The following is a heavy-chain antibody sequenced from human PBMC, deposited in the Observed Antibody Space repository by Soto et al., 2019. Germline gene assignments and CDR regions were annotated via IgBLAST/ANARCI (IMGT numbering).Heavy chain of an antibody. CDR1: GGSISSSSYY. D-gene: IGHD3-10*01. Sequence: SETLSLTCTVSGGSISSSSYYWGWIRQPPGKGLEWIGSINHSGSTNYNPSLKSRVTISVDTSKNQFSLKLSSVTAADTAVYYCARVGTMVRGSRPRRAWFDPWGQGTLVTVSS. J-gene: IGHJ5*02. CDR3: ARVGTMVRGSRPRRAWFDP. CDR2: INHSGST. V-gene: IGHV4-39*01.